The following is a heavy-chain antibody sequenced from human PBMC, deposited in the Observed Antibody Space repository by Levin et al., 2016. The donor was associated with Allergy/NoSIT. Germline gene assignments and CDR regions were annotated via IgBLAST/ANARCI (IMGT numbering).Heavy chain of an antibody. J-gene: IGHJ4*02. CDR2: ISWNSGSI. CDR1: GFTFDDYA. Sequence: LSLTCAASGFTFDDYAMHWVRQAPGKGLEWVSGISWNSGSIGYADSVKGRFTISRDNAKNSLYLQMNSLRAEDTALYYCAKDIGLGYGDYYFDYWGQGTLVTVSS. CDR3: AKDIGLGYGDYYFDY. D-gene: IGHD4-17*01. V-gene: IGHV3-9*01.